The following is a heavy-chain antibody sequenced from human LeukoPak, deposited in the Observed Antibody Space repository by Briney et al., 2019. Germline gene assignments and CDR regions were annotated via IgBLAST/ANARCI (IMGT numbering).Heavy chain of an antibody. Sequence: SETLSLTCTGSGASITTSNWSWIRQPPGQGLEGVGYISDSRSTNYNASLKGRVTISIHSSPNQFSLELGSVTAADTAIYYCARAVKGGDRSRFYTGGWYYFDNWGQGTLVTVSS. CDR3: ARAVKGGDRSRFYTGGWYYFDN. CDR1: GASITTSN. D-gene: IGHD2-8*02. CDR2: ISDSRST. J-gene: IGHJ4*02. V-gene: IGHV4-59*08.